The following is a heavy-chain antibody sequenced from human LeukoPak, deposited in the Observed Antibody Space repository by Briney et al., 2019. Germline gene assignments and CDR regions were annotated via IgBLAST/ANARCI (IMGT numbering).Heavy chain of an antibody. Sequence: GGSLRLSCAASGFTFSTYSMNWVRRAPGKGLGWVSPIRSSGDYRYYADSVRGRFTISRDNAKNSLYLQMNSLRAEDTAVYYCARYAGRGFDYWGQGTLVTVSS. V-gene: IGHV3-21*01. D-gene: IGHD3-22*01. CDR2: IRSSGDYR. CDR3: ARYAGRGFDY. CDR1: GFTFSTYS. J-gene: IGHJ4*02.